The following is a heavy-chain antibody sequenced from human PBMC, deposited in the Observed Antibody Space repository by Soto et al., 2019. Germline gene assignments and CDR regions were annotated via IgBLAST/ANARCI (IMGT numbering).Heavy chain of an antibody. CDR3: AKEGTSGLCYFDY. J-gene: IGHJ4*02. CDR2: ISGSGDTP. V-gene: IGHV3-23*01. CDR1: GFTFSNYA. D-gene: IGHD6-19*01. Sequence: SLRLSCAASGFTFSNYAISWVRQAPGKGLEWVSIISGSGDTPYYADSVKGRFTISRDNSRNTLYLQMNSLRAGDSAKYYCAKEGTSGLCYFDYWGPGTLVTVSS.